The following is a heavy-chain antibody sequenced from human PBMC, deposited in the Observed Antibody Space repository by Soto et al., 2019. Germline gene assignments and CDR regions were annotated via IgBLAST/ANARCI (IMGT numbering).Heavy chain of an antibody. CDR1: GFSLSTSGVG. J-gene: IGHJ6*02. Sequence: QITLKESGPTLVKPTQTLTLTCTFSGFSLSTSGVGVGWIRQPPGKALEWLALIYWDDDKRYSPSLKSRLTITKVTSKNQVVLTMTNLDPVDTSTYYCAHSPGNTMVRGAKDYYYGMDVWGQGTTVTVSS. V-gene: IGHV2-5*02. D-gene: IGHD3-10*01. CDR2: IYWDDDK. CDR3: AHSPGNTMVRGAKDYYYGMDV.